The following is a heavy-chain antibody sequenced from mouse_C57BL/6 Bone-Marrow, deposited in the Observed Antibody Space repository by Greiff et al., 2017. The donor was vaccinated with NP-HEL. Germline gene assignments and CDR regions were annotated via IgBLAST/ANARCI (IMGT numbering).Heavy chain of an antibody. V-gene: IGHV7-1*01. CDR2: SRNKANDYTT. CDR1: GFTFSDFY. J-gene: IGHJ4*01. D-gene: IGHD1-1*01. Sequence: EVQVVESGGGLVQSGRSLRLSCATSGFTFSDFYMEWVRQAPGKGLEWIAASRNKANDYTTEYSASVKGRFIVSRDTSQSILYLQMNALRAEDTAIYYCARAGTVVGYYAMDYWGQGTSVTVSS. CDR3: ARAGTVVGYYAMDY.